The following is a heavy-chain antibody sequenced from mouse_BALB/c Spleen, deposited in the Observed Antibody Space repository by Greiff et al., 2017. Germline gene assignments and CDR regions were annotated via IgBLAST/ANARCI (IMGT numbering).Heavy chain of an antibody. V-gene: IGHV1-31*01. CDR3: ARAGVYYGSSLFDY. D-gene: IGHD1-1*01. CDR1: GYSFTGYY. J-gene: IGHJ2*01. CDR2: INPYNGAT. Sequence: VQLQQSGPELVKPGASVKISCKASGYSFTGYYMHWVKQSHVKSLEWIGRINPYNGATSYNQNFKDKASLTVDKSSSTAYMELHSLTSEDSAVYYCARAGVYYGSSLFDYWGQGTTLTVSS.